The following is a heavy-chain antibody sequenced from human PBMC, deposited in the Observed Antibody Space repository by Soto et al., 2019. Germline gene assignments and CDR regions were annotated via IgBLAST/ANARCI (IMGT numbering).Heavy chain of an antibody. D-gene: IGHD4-4*01. Sequence: QLQLQESGPGLVKPSETLSLTCSVSGGSISRRTFWWAWIRQPPGKGLEWIGDMYYSGSSYSSPSLKSRVTLSVDTSKNQLSPKLNSVTAADTAVYYCARHPRDDYNYGGSGIFDYWGQGTLVTVSS. J-gene: IGHJ4*02. CDR2: MYYSGSS. CDR3: ARHPRDDYNYGGSGIFDY. CDR1: GGSISRRTFW. V-gene: IGHV4-39*01.